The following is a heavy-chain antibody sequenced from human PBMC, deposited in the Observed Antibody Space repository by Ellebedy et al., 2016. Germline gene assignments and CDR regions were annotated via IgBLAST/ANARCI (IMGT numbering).Heavy chain of an antibody. CDR2: IHYTGNT. D-gene: IGHD2/OR15-2a*01. CDR1: GGSISSSPFY. J-gene: IGHJ4*02. CDR3: ARPHSTTSRYYFAY. V-gene: IGHV4-39*01. Sequence: SETLSLTCTVSGGSISSSPFYWGWIRQPPGKGLEWIGSIHYTGNTSYNPSVESRVTISVDTSKNQFSLRLSSVTASDTAVYYCARPHSTTSRYYFAYWGQGTLVTVSS.